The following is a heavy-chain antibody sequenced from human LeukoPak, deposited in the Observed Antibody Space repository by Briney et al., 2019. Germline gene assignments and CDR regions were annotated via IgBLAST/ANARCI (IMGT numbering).Heavy chain of an antibody. D-gene: IGHD3-10*01. J-gene: IGHJ4*02. V-gene: IGHV4-34*01. CDR3: ARANYYGSRKGRLY. CDR2: INHSGST. CDR1: GGSFSGYY. Sequence: KPSETLSLTCAVYGGSFSGYYWSWIRQPPGKGLEWIGEINHSGSTNYNPSLKSRVTISVDTSKNQFSLKLSSVTAADTAVYYCARANYYGSRKGRLYWGQGTLVTVSS.